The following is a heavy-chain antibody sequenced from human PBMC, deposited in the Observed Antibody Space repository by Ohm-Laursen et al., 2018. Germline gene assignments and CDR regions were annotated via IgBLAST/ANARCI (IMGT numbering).Heavy chain of an antibody. CDR3: ASLSSTSCCD. D-gene: IGHD2-2*01. CDR1: GFTFSSYA. CDR2: IWYDGSNK. J-gene: IGHJ4*01. Sequence: SLRLSCTASGFTFSSYAMSWVRQAPGKGLEWVAVIWYDGSNKYYADSVKGRFTISRDNSKNTLYLQMNSLRAEDTAVYYCASLSSTSCCDWGQGTLVTVSS. V-gene: IGHV3-33*08.